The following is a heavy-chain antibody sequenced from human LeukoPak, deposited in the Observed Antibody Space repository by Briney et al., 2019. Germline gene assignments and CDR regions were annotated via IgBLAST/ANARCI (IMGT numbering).Heavy chain of an antibody. CDR3: ARRRDDYNDAFDI. CDR1: GASIKSGNYY. D-gene: IGHD5-24*01. V-gene: IGHV4-61*02. Sequence: SETLSLTCSVSGASIKSGNYYWSWIRQPAGKGLEWIGRIYNTGNTNYNPSLKSRVSMSLDTSKNHFSLRLNSVTAANTAVYYCARRRDDYNDAFDIWGQGTMAVVSS. J-gene: IGHJ3*02. CDR2: IYNTGNT.